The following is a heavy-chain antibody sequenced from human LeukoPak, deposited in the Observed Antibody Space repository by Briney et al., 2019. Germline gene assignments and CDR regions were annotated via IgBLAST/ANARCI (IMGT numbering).Heavy chain of an antibody. V-gene: IGHV3-30*18. J-gene: IGHJ3*02. Sequence: GGSLRLSCAASGFTFSSYGMHWVRQAPGKGLEWVAVISYDGSNKYYADSVKGRFTISRDNSKNTLYLQMNSLRAEDTAVYYCAKSSGYEPSGAFDIWGQGTMVTVSS. CDR1: GFTFSSYG. CDR2: ISYDGSNK. CDR3: AKSSGYEPSGAFDI. D-gene: IGHD3-22*01.